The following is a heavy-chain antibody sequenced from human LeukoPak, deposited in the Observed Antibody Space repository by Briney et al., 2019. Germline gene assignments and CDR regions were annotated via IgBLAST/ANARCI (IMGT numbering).Heavy chain of an antibody. Sequence: GGSLRLSCAASGFTFSSYWMSWVRQAPGKGLEWVANIKQDGSEKYYVDSVKGRFTASRDNAKNSLYLQMNSLRAEDTAVYYCARFIGVTITLFDLWGQGTLVTVSS. J-gene: IGHJ4*02. CDR3: ARFIGVTITLFDL. D-gene: IGHD3-10*01. V-gene: IGHV3-7*01. CDR2: IKQDGSEK. CDR1: GFTFSSYW.